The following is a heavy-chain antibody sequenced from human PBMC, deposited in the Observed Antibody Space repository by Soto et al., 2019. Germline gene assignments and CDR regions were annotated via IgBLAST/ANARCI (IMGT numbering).Heavy chain of an antibody. Sequence: SETLSLTCTVSGGSISSYYWSWIRQPPGKGLEWIGYIYYSGSTNYNPSLKSRVTISLNTSKNQFSLKLSSVTAADTAVYYCARDTAAGTGYYYFYGLDVWGQGTTVTVSS. CDR2: IYYSGST. V-gene: IGHV4-59*01. D-gene: IGHD6-13*01. CDR1: GGSISSYY. J-gene: IGHJ6*02. CDR3: ARDTAAGTGYYYFYGLDV.